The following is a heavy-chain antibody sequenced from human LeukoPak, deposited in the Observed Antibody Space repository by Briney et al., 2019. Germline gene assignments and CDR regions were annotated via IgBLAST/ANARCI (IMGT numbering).Heavy chain of an antibody. CDR2: IKQDGSET. J-gene: IGHJ4*02. D-gene: IGHD1-14*01. CDR3: ARGSSNTGFAY. V-gene: IGHV3-7*01. Sequence: PGGSLRLSCAASGFTFSNYWMHWVRQAPGKGLQWVANIKQDGSETYYVDSVKGRFTISRDNAKNSLFLQMNSLRAEDTAIYYCARGSSNTGFAYWGQGTLVTVSS. CDR1: GFTFSNYW.